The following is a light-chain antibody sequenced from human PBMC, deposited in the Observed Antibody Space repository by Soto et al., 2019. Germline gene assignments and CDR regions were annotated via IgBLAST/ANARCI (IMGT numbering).Light chain of an antibody. CDR2: AAS. J-gene: IGKJ1*01. CDR1: QTIRTS. CDR3: QQTYATPPT. V-gene: IGKV1-39*01. Sequence: DIQMTQSPSSLSESVGDRVILTCRASQTIRTSLNWYQQKPGKAPKLLIYAASTLHSGVPSRFSGSGSGTDFTLSIRNLQPEDFATYFCQQTYATPPTFGQGTKVEI.